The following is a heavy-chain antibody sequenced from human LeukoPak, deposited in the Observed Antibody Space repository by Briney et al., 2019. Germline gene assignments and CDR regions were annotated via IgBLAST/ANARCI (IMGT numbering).Heavy chain of an antibody. D-gene: IGHD6-6*01. CDR2: IYYSGST. CDR1: GDSISSYY. J-gene: IGHJ3*02. Sequence: SETLSLTCTVSGDSISSYYWNWIRKPTGKGLEWIGYIYYSGSTNYNPSLKSRVTISVDTSKNQFSLKLSFVTAADTAVYYCARGSIAARNDAFDIWGQGTMVTVSS. CDR3: ARGSIAARNDAFDI. V-gene: IGHV4-59*01.